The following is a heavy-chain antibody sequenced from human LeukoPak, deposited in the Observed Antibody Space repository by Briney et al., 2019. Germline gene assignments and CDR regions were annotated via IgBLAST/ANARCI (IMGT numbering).Heavy chain of an antibody. J-gene: IGHJ6*02. V-gene: IGHV1-69*04. CDR1: GYTFTSYG. D-gene: IGHD3-22*01. CDR3: ARVLDDGSGYYYYGMDV. Sequence: ASVKVSCKASGYTFTSYGISWVRQAPGQGLEWMGRIIPILGIANYAQKFQGRVTITADKSTSTAYMELSSLRSEDTAVYYCARVLDDGSGYYYYGMDVWGQGTTVTVSS. CDR2: IIPILGIA.